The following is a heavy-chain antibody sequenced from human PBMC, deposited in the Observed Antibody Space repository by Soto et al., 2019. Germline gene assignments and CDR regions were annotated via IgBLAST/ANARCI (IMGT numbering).Heavy chain of an antibody. Sequence: GGSLRLSCAASGFTFSDYYMSWIRQAPGKGLEWVSYISSSSSYTNYADSVKGRFTIARDNAKNSLYLQMNSLRAEDTAVYYCASHSSSWYAVDYWGKGTLVTVSS. J-gene: IGHJ4*02. V-gene: IGHV3-11*06. CDR2: ISSSSSYT. CDR3: ASHSSSWYAVDY. CDR1: GFTFSDYY. D-gene: IGHD6-13*01.